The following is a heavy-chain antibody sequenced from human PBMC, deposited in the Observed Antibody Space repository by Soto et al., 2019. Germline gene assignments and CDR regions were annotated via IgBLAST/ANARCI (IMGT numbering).Heavy chain of an antibody. CDR1: GFTFSSYG. D-gene: IGHD1-26*01. J-gene: IGHJ4*02. Sequence: ESVGGVVQPGRSLRLSCAASGFTFSSYGMHWVRQAPGKGLAWVAVISYDGSNKYYADSVKGRFTISRDNSKNTLYLQMNSLRAEDTAVYYCAKAEVLYVGAYCGWTHYWGQGTLGTVSS. V-gene: IGHV3-30*18. CDR2: ISYDGSNK. CDR3: AKAEVLYVGAYCGWTHY.